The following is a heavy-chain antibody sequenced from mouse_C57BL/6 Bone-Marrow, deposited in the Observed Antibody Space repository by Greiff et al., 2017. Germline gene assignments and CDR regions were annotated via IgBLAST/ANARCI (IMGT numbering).Heavy chain of an antibody. CDR1: GFSLTRYG. J-gene: IGHJ3*01. CDR2: IWSGGST. Sequence: QVQLKESGPGLVQPSQSLSITCTVSGFSLTRYGVHWVRQSPGKGLEWLGVIWSGGSTDYNAAFLSRLSISKDNSKSQVFFKMTKLQSEDTAIYYRARNYDYDEAWVAYWGQGTLVTVSA. D-gene: IGHD2-4*01. V-gene: IGHV2-2*01. CDR3: ARNYDYDEAWVAY.